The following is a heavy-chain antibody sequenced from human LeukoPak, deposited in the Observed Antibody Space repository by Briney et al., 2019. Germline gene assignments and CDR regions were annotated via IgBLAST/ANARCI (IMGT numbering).Heavy chain of an antibody. CDR1: GGSFSGYY. CDR2: INHSGST. D-gene: IGHD3-22*01. V-gene: IGHV4-34*01. CDR3: ARVPIDYYDSSGYY. Sequence: SETLSLTCAVYGGSFSGYYRSWIRQPPGKGLEWIGEINHSGSTNYNPSLKSRVTISVDTSKNQFSLKLSSVTAADTAVYYCARVPIDYYDSSGYYWGQGTLVTVSS. J-gene: IGHJ4*02.